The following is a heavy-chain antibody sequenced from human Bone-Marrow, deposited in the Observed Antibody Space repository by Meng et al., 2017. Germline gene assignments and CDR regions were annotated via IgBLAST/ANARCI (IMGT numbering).Heavy chain of an antibody. V-gene: IGHV3-53*01. Sequence: DGQLVESGGGVVQPGGSLRLSCAASGFSVSSSYMSWVRQAPGKGPEWVSVIYSGGTTYYADSVKGRFTISRDNSRNTLYLQVNSLRAEDTAVYYCARVLRGWGYFDYWGQGTLVTVSS. CDR1: GFSVSSSY. D-gene: IGHD3-10*01. J-gene: IGHJ4*02. CDR2: IYSGGTT. CDR3: ARVLRGWGYFDY.